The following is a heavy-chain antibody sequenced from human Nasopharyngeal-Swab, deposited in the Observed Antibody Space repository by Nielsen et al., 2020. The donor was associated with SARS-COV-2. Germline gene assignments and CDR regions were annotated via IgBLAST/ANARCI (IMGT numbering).Heavy chain of an antibody. D-gene: IGHD1-26*01. Sequence: WIRQPPGKGLEWIGYIYYSGSTNYNPSLKSRVTISVDTSKDQFSLKLGSVTAADTAVYYCARGIVGATDWGGWFDPWGQGTRVTVSS. V-gene: IGHV4-59*01. CDR3: ARGIVGATDWGGWFDP. CDR2: IYYSGST. J-gene: IGHJ5*02.